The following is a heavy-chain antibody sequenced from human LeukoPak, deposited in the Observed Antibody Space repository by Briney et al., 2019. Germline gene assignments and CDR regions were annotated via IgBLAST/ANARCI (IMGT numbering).Heavy chain of an antibody. CDR3: ARETGGVGAHIDY. CDR2: IRYDGSNK. D-gene: IGHD1-26*01. CDR1: GFTFSSYG. V-gene: IGHV3-30*02. Sequence: GGSLRLSCAASGFTFSSYGMHWVRQAPGKGLEWVAFIRYDGSNKYYSDSVKGRFTISRDNSKNTLYLQMNSLRAEDTAVYYCARETGGVGAHIDYWGQGTLVTVSS. J-gene: IGHJ4*02.